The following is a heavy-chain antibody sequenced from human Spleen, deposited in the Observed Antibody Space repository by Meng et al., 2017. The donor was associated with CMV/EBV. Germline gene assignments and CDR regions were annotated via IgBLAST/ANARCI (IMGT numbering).Heavy chain of an antibody. Sequence: ASVKVSCKTSEYTFTNYYIHWVRQAPGQGLEWMGTMKPSGGGTKHAQKFQGRVTMTRDTSTSTVSMELSSLRSEDTAVYYCARDRVGVDTINYYYYGMDVWGQGTTVTVSS. J-gene: IGHJ6*02. V-gene: IGHV1-46*01. CDR1: EYTFTNYY. CDR3: ARDRVGVDTINYYYYGMDV. CDR2: MKPSGGGT. D-gene: IGHD5-12*01.